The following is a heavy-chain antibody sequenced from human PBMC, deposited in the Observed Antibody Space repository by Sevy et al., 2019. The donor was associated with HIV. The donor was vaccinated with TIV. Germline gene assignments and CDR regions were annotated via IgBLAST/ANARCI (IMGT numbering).Heavy chain of an antibody. CDR2: ISSSSSHI. Sequence: GGSLRLSCAASGFTFSSYAMNWVRQAPGKGLEWVSSISSSSSHIYAADSLKGRFTISRDNAKNSLFLQMNRLRAEDTAIYYCARVAADDPDFYYYGMDVWGQGTTVTVSS. D-gene: IGHD6-13*01. CDR3: ARVAADDPDFYYYGMDV. V-gene: IGHV3-21*01. CDR1: GFTFSSYA. J-gene: IGHJ6*02.